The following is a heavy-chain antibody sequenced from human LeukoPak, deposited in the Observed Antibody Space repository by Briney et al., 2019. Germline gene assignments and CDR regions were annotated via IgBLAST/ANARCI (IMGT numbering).Heavy chain of an antibody. CDR1: GFTFSTYR. CDR2: ISGSSSTI. D-gene: IGHD4-17*01. CDR3: ARDSRDYVFDY. V-gene: IGHV3-48*02. J-gene: IGHJ4*02. Sequence: PGGSLRLSCAAPGFTFSTYRMNWVRQAPGNGLEWVSYISGSSSTIHYADSVKGRFTISRDNAKNTLYLQMNSLRDADTAVYYCARDSRDYVFDYWGQGALVTVSS.